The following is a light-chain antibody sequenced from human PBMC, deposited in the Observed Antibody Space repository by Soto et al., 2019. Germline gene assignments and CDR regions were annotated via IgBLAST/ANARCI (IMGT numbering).Light chain of an antibody. CDR3: SSFAGSNEVV. V-gene: IGLV2-8*01. CDR1: SSDVGGYNY. CDR2: EVT. Sequence: QSVLTQPPSASGSPGQAVTISCTGTSSDVGGYNYVSWYQQHPGKAPKVMIYEVTKRPSGVPDRFSASKSGNTASLTVSGRQDEDEVDYYCSSFAGSNEVVFGGGTKLTVL. J-gene: IGLJ2*01.